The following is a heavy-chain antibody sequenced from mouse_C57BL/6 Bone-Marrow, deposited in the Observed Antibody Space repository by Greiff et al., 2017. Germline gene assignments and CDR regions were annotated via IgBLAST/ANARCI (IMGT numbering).Heavy chain of an antibody. CDR1: GYTFTSYG. D-gene: IGHD1-1*01. V-gene: IGHV1-81*01. CDR2: IYPRSGNT. Sequence: QVQLQQSGAELARPGASVKLSCKASGYTFTSYGISWVKQRTGQGLEWIGEIYPRSGNTYYNEKFKGKATPTADKSSSTAYMELRSLTSEDSAVYFCANYGSSTFAYWGQGTLVTVSA. J-gene: IGHJ3*01. CDR3: ANYGSSTFAY.